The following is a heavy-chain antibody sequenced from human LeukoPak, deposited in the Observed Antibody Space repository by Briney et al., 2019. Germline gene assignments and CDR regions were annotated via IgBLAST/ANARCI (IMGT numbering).Heavy chain of an antibody. V-gene: IGHV4-39*07. J-gene: IGHJ4*02. CDR2: IYYSGST. Sequence: SETLSLTCTVSGGSISSSSYYWGWIRQPPGKGLEWIGSIYYSGSTYYNPSLKSRVTISVDTSKNQFSLKLSSVTAADTAVYYCASSGYSYGRTRYFDYWGQGTLVTVSS. CDR1: GGSISSSSYY. D-gene: IGHD5-18*01. CDR3: ASSGYSYGRTRYFDY.